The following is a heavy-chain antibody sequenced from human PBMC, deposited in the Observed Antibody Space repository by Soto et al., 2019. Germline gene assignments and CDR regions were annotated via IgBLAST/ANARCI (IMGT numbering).Heavy chain of an antibody. CDR1: SGSINSFY. CDR3: ARDRIIGTSYSDY. J-gene: IGHJ4*02. D-gene: IGHD1-7*01. Sequence: SETLSLTCTVSSGSINSFYWSWIRQPAGKGLEWIGRIHSSGTTNYNPSLKSRVTMSVDTSRNQFSLKLTSVTAADTAVYYCARDRIIGTSYSDYWGQGVLVTVSS. V-gene: IGHV4-4*07. CDR2: IHSSGTT.